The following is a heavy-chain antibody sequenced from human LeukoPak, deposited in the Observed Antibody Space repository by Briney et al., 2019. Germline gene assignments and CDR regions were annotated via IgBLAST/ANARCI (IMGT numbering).Heavy chain of an antibody. V-gene: IGHV3-53*01. CDR3: ARDAANSIAARYDY. J-gene: IGHJ4*02. CDR2: VYSGDNT. Sequence: EPGGSLRLSCAASGFAVSSNYMSWVRQASGKGLEWVSVVYSGDNTYYAASVRGRFTISRDNSKNTLYLRVNSLRPEDTAVYFCARDAANSIAARYDYWGQGTLVTVSS. D-gene: IGHD6-6*01. CDR1: GFAVSSNY.